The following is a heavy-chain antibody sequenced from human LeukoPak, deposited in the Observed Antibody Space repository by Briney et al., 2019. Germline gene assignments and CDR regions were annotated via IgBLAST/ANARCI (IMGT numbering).Heavy chain of an antibody. V-gene: IGHV3-48*01. Sequence: GGSLRLSCAASRFTFSGYGMSWVRQAPGKGLEWVSYISSSSSTIYYADSVKGRFTISRDNAKNSLYLQMNSLRAEDTAVYYCARFVDYWGQGTLVTVSS. J-gene: IGHJ4*02. CDR3: ARFVDY. CDR2: ISSSSSTI. CDR1: RFTFSGYG.